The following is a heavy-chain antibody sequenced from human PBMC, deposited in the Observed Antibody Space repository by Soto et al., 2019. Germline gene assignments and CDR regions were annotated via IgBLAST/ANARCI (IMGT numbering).Heavy chain of an antibody. D-gene: IGHD6-13*01. Sequence: QAPGKGLEWVSTISGSGGSTYYADSVKGRFTVSRDNSKNTLYLQMNSLRVEDTAVYYCAKPKAAAAPARWGQGTLVTVSS. CDR3: AKPKAAAAPAR. CDR2: ISGSGGST. J-gene: IGHJ4*02. V-gene: IGHV3-23*01.